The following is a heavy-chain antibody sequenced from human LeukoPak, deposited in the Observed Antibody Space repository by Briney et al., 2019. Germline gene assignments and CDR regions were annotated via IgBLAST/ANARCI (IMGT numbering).Heavy chain of an antibody. D-gene: IGHD2-15*01. J-gene: IGHJ4*02. V-gene: IGHV4-59*01. CDR2: VFFSGST. CDR1: GGSIDEYY. Sequence: PSETLSLTCSVSGGSIDEYYWTWIRQPPGKGPQWIGYVFFSGSTNYNPSLESRVTISADTSENQFSLKLTSVTAADTAVYYCATYASPDMLTPYYLNHWGQGILVTVSS. CDR3: ATYASPDMLTPYYLNH.